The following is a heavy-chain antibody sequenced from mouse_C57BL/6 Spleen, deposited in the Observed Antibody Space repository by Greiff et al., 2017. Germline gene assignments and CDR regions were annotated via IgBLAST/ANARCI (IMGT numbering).Heavy chain of an antibody. CDR2: IHPNSGST. V-gene: IGHV1-64*01. CDR1: GYTFTSYW. CDR3: ANYGSSYGYFDV. Sequence: VQLQQPGAELVKPGASVKLSCKASGYTFTSYWMHWVKQRPGQGLEWIGMIHPNSGSTNYNEKFKSKATLTVDKSSSTAYMQLSSLTSEDSAVYYCANYGSSYGYFDVWGTGTTVTVSS. D-gene: IGHD1-1*01. J-gene: IGHJ1*03.